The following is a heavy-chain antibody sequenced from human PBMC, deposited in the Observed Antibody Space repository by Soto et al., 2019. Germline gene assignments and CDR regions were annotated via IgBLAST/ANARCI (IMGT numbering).Heavy chain of an antibody. CDR1: GGSFTSSNYY. J-gene: IGHJ4*02. Sequence: LQLSESGPGLVEPSETLSLSCTVSGGSFTSSNYYWAWIRQSPGKGLEWIGSIYYSGNTYYNPSLKSRVTISVNTSRTLFSLNLTSLTAADTALYFCARHLPVLFAFDYWGQGALVTVSS. CDR2: IYYSGNT. CDR3: ARHLPVLFAFDY. V-gene: IGHV4-39*01.